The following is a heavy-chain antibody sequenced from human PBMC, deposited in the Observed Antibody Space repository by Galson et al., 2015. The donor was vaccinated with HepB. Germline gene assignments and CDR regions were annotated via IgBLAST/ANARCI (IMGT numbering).Heavy chain of an antibody. CDR3: ARGDYGGNSGALGYYMDV. J-gene: IGHJ6*03. Sequence: SVKVSCKASGGTFSSYAISWVRQAPGQGLEWMGGIIPIFGTANYAQKFQGRVTITADESTSTAYMELSSLRSEDTAVYYCARGDYGGNSGALGYYMDVWGKGTTVTVSS. CDR2: IIPIFGTA. V-gene: IGHV1-69*13. D-gene: IGHD4-23*01. CDR1: GGTFSSYA.